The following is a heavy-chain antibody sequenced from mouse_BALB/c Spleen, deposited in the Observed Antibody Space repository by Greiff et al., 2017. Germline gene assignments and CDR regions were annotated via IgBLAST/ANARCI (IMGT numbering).Heavy chain of an antibody. D-gene: IGHD2-4*01. CDR2: IWGGGST. Sequence: VMLVESGPGLVAPSQSLSITCTVSGFSLSRYSVHWVRQPPGKGLEWLGMIWGGGSTDYNSALKSRLSISKDNSKSQVFLKINSLQTDDTAMYYCARSYYDYDGLAYWGQGTLVTVSA. CDR3: ARSYYDYDGLAY. J-gene: IGHJ3*01. CDR1: GFSLSRYS. V-gene: IGHV2-6-4*01.